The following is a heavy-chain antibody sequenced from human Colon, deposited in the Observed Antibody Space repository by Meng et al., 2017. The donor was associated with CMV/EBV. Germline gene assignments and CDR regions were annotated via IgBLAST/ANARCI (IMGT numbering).Heavy chain of an antibody. CDR2: ISSSGSTI. Sequence: GESLKISCAASGFTFSSYEMNWVRQAPGKGLEWVSYISSSGSTIYYGDSVKGRFTISRDNAKNSLYLQMNSLRDEDTAVYYCAREQLVGDTFDYWGQGTLVTVSS. CDR1: GFTFSSYE. CDR3: AREQLVGDTFDY. D-gene: IGHD3-10*01. V-gene: IGHV3-48*03. J-gene: IGHJ4*02.